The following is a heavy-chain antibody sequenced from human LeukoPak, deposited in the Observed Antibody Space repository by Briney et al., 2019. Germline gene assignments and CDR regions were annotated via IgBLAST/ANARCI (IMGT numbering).Heavy chain of an antibody. CDR3: ARDLGYSSSWSFDY. V-gene: IGHV1-24*01. J-gene: IGHJ4*02. CDR1: GYTLTELS. CDR2: FDPEDGET. Sequence: ASVKVSYKVSGYTLTELSMHWVRQAPGKGLEWMGGFDPEDGETIYAQKLQGRVTMTTDTSTSTAYMELRSLRSDDTAVYYCARDLGYSSSWSFDYWGQGTLVTVSS. D-gene: IGHD6-13*01.